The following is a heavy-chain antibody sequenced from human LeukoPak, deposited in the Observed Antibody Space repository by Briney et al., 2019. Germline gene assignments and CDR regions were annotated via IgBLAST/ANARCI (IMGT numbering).Heavy chain of an antibody. J-gene: IGHJ4*02. V-gene: IGHV1-69*05. D-gene: IGHD6-13*01. CDR3: ARYSYSSSWYHPFDY. Sequence: GASVKVSCKASGGTFSSYAISWVRQAPGQGLEWMGGVIPIFGTANYAQKFQGRVTITTDESTSTAYMELSSLRSEDTAVCYCARYSYSSSWYHPFDYWGQGTLVTVSS. CDR1: GGTFSSYA. CDR2: VIPIFGTA.